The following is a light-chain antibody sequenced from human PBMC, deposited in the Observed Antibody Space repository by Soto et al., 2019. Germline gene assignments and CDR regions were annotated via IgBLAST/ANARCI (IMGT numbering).Light chain of an antibody. V-gene: IGKV3-20*01. J-gene: IGKJ1*01. Sequence: EIVLTQSPGTLSLSPGERATLSCRASQSFSSRYLAWYQQKPGQAPRLLIYGASSRVTGIPDRFSGSGSGTDFTLTISRLEPEDFAVYFCQQYSASPMTFGQGTKVE. CDR1: QSFSSRY. CDR3: QQYSASPMT. CDR2: GAS.